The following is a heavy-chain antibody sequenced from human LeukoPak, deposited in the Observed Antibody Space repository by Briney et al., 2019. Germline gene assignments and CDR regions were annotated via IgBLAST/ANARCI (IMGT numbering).Heavy chain of an antibody. Sequence: GGSLRLSCVGFGFTFSNYNLNWVRQAPGKGLEWVSSISRSGGSTYYAESVNGRLTISRDSAESSVYLQVNSLRVEDTAVYYCVRGDKRDYWGQGTLVTVSS. V-gene: IGHV3-21*01. J-gene: IGHJ4*02. D-gene: IGHD5-24*01. CDR3: VRGDKRDY. CDR2: ISRSGGST. CDR1: GFTFSNYN.